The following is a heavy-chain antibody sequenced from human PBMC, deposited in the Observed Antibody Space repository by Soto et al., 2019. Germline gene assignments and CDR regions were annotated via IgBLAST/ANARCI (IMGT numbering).Heavy chain of an antibody. D-gene: IGHD6-13*01. J-gene: IGHJ4*02. V-gene: IGHV3-30*18. CDR1: GFTFSTYA. CDR3: GKDRRDSWCSDY. Sequence: QVHLVESGGGVVQPGRSLRLSCAASGFTFSTYAVHWVRQAPGKGLEWVATLAHDGTTKYYADSVRGRFTISTDNSKTTAYLQVDSLTPEDTAVYFCGKDRRDSWCSDYWGQGTLVTVSS. CDR2: LAHDGTTK.